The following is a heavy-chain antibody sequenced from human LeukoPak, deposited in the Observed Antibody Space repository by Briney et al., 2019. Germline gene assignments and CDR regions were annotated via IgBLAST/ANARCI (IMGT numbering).Heavy chain of an antibody. D-gene: IGHD2-2*01. Sequence: SETLSLTCTVSGGSTTSYYWSWIRQPAGKGLEWIGYIYYSGSTNYNPSLKSRVTISVDTSKNQFSLKLSSVTAADTAVYYCARVCCTSTNWAYYYMDVWGKGATVTVSS. CDR2: IYYSGST. CDR3: ARVCCTSTNWAYYYMDV. J-gene: IGHJ6*03. CDR1: GGSTTSYY. V-gene: IGHV4-59*01.